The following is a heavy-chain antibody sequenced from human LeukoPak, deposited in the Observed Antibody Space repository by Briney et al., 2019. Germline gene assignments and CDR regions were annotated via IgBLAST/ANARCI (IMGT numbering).Heavy chain of an antibody. J-gene: IGHJ3*02. CDR2: ISGGGGST. CDR1: GFTFSSYA. D-gene: IGHD6-13*01. Sequence: AGGSLRLSCAASGFTFSSYAMSWVRQAPGKGLEWVSAISGGGGSTYYADSVKGRFTISRDNSTNTLYLQMNSLRAEDTAVYYCAKPPLLIRIAAAGSPPDDAFDIWGQGTMVTVSS. CDR3: AKPPLLIRIAAAGSPPDDAFDI. V-gene: IGHV3-23*01.